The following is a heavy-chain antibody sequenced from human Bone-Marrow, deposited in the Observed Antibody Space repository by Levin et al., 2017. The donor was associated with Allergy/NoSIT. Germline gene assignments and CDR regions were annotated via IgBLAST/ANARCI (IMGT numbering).Heavy chain of an antibody. Sequence: KVSCKGSEYSFTNYWIGWVRQLPGKGLEWMGLIYPEDSDTRYSPSLQGQVTISVDKSIITAYLQWRSLKASDTAIYYCARTTNSWARGPFEYWGQGTLVTVSS. J-gene: IGHJ4*02. D-gene: IGHD6-13*01. V-gene: IGHV5-51*01. CDR3: ARTTNSWARGPFEY. CDR1: EYSFTNYW. CDR2: IYPEDSDT.